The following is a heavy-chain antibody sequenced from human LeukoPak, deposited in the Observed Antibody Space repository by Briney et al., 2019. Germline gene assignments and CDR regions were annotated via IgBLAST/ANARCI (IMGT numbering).Heavy chain of an antibody. CDR3: ARDMGSGSRSEVPYGMDV. J-gene: IGHJ6*02. CDR1: GYTFTSYY. V-gene: IGHV1-46*01. D-gene: IGHD3-10*01. CDR2: INPSGGST. Sequence: ASVTVSCKASGYTFTSYYMHWVRQAPGQGLEWMGLINPSGGSTSYAQKFQGRVTMTRDTSTSTVYMELSSLRSEDTAVYYCARDMGSGSRSEVPYGMDVWGQGTTVTVSS.